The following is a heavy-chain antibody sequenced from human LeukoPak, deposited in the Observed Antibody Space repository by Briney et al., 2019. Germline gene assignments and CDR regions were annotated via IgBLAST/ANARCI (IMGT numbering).Heavy chain of an antibody. J-gene: IGHJ4*02. CDR3: ARQVLRGYSYGDDLDY. CDR2: IDPSDSYT. CDR1: GYSFTSYW. V-gene: IGHV5-10-1*01. Sequence: GESLKISCKGSGYSFTSYWISWVRQMPGKGLEWMGRIDPSDSYTNYSPSFQGHVTISADKSISTAYLQWSSLRASDTAMYYCARQVLRGYSYGDDLDYWGQGTLVTVSS. D-gene: IGHD5-18*01.